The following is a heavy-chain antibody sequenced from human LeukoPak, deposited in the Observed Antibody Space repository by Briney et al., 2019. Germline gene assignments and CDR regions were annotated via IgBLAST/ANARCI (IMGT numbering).Heavy chain of an antibody. J-gene: IGHJ4*02. Sequence: PGGSLRLSCAASGFTFSSYGMYWVRQAPGKGLEGVAFIRYDGSNKYYADSVKGRFTISRDNSKNTLYLQMNSLRAEDTAVYYCAKDTTPAYGFDYWGQGTLVTVSS. CDR2: IRYDGSNK. CDR3: AKDTTPAYGFDY. V-gene: IGHV3-30*02. D-gene: IGHD2-2*01. CDR1: GFTFSSYG.